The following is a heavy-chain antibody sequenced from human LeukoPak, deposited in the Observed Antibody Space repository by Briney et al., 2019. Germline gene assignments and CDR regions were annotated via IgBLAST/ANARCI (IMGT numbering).Heavy chain of an antibody. J-gene: IGHJ4*02. V-gene: IGHV3-30-3*01. CDR1: GFTFSSYA. CDR2: ISYDGSNK. D-gene: IGHD6-6*01. CDR3: AKAYSSSSMADY. Sequence: PGGSLRLSCAASGFTFSSYAMHWVRQAPGKGLEWVAVISYDGSNKYYADSVKGRFTISRDNSKNTLYLQMNSLRAEDTAVYYCAKAYSSSSMADYWGQGTLVTVSS.